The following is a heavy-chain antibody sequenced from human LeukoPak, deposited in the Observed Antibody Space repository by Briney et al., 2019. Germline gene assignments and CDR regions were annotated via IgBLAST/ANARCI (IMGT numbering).Heavy chain of an antibody. D-gene: IGHD3-22*01. CDR2: INHSGST. CDR1: GGSFSGYY. CDR3: ARHGQTAYDSSGYYR. Sequence: PSETLSLTCAVYGGSFSGYYWSWIRQPPGKGLEWIGEINHSGSTNYNPSLKSRVTISVDTSKNHFSLNLSSVTAADTAVYYCARHGQTAYDSSGYYRWGQGFLVTVSS. V-gene: IGHV4-34*01. J-gene: IGHJ4*02.